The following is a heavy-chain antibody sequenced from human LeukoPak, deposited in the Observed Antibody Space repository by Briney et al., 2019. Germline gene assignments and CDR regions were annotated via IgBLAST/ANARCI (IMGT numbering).Heavy chain of an antibody. Sequence: ASVKVSCKASGYTFTSYDINWMRQATGQGLEWMGWMNPNSGNTGYAQKFQGRVTITRNTSISTAYMELSSLRSEDTAVYYCARVVSILWWRRFYYYMDVWGKGTTVTVSS. V-gene: IGHV1-8*03. CDR2: MNPNSGNT. CDR3: ARVVSILWWRRFYYYMDV. CDR1: GYTFTSYD. D-gene: IGHD2-21*01. J-gene: IGHJ6*03.